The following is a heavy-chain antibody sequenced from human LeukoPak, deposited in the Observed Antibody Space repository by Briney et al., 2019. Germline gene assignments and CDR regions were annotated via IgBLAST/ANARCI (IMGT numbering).Heavy chain of an antibody. CDR2: IYSGGST. Sequence: GGSLRLSCAASGFTFSSYAMSWVRQAPGKGLEWVSGIYSGGSTYYADSVTGSFTISRDKPQHPLYLQMNSLRAEDPAVYYCARDDGGNPLSGSYGMDGWGQGTTVAVSS. J-gene: IGHJ6*02. D-gene: IGHD4-23*01. V-gene: IGHV3-66*01. CDR1: GFTFSSYA. CDR3: ARDDGGNPLSGSYGMDG.